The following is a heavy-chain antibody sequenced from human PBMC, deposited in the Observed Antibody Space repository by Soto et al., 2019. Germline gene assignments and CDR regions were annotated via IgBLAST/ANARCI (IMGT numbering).Heavy chain of an antibody. D-gene: IGHD6-19*01. CDR1: GFTIGDYG. CDR3: TRYQLHKCLVGVDA. Sequence: EVQLVESGGGLVQPGRSLRLSCTTSGFTIGDYGMSWFRQAPGKGLEWVGFIRSKAYGGTPDYAASVKARFTISRDDSKSIAYLQMHSLKTEDTAVYYCTRYQLHKCLVGVDAWGQGTLVTVSS. J-gene: IGHJ5*02. V-gene: IGHV3-49*03. CDR2: IRSKAYGGTP.